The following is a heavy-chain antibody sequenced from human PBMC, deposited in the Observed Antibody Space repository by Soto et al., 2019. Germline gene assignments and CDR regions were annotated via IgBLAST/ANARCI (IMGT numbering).Heavy chain of an antibody. CDR3: ARGLPRITIFGVALYYFDY. V-gene: IGHV4-59*01. J-gene: IGHJ4*02. Sequence: QVQLQESGPGLVKPSETLSLTCTVSGGSISSYYWSWIRQPPGKGLEWIGYIYYSGSTNYNPSLKSRVPIPVATSKNQFSLKLSSVTAADTAVYYCARGLPRITIFGVALYYFDYWGQGTLVTVSS. D-gene: IGHD3-3*01. CDR2: IYYSGST. CDR1: GGSISSYY.